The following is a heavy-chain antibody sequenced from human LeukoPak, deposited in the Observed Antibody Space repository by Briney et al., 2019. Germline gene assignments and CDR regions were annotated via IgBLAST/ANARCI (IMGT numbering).Heavy chain of an antibody. CDR2: ISSSGSGGNT. CDR3: AKVRTYFYHGLDV. Sequence: GGSLRLTCAASGVTLSSYAMSWARQAPGKGLEWVSGISSSGSGGNTYYADSVKGRFTISRDNSKNTLFLQVNSLRAEDTAVYYCAKVRTYFYHGLDVWGQGTTVTVSS. CDR1: GVTLSSYA. V-gene: IGHV3-23*01. D-gene: IGHD1-14*01. J-gene: IGHJ6*02.